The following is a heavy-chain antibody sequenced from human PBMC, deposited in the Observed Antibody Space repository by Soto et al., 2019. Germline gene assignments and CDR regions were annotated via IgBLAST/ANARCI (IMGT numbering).Heavy chain of an antibody. D-gene: IGHD2-21*01. Sequence: GGSLRLSCAASGFTFSLCAMSWVRQAPGKGLEWVSSLRGSGGDTYYADSVNGRFTISRDNSKNTLYLQMNSLRAEDTAVYYCAREGALLNWFDPWGQGTLVTVSS. V-gene: IGHV3-23*01. CDR3: AREGALLNWFDP. CDR2: LRGSGGDT. CDR1: GFTFSLCA. J-gene: IGHJ5*02.